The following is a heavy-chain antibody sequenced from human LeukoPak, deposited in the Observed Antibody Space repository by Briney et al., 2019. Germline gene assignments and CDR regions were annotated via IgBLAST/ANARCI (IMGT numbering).Heavy chain of an antibody. Sequence: GGSLRLSCAASGFTFSTYEMNWVRQAPGKGLEWVSYISNSGTTIYYANSVKGRFTISRDNSKNTLYLQMNSLRGEDTAVYYCAGHFGAWHYFDYWGQGTLVTVSS. CDR1: GFTFSTYE. J-gene: IGHJ4*02. D-gene: IGHD3-3*01. CDR3: AGHFGAWHYFDY. V-gene: IGHV3-48*03. CDR2: ISNSGTTI.